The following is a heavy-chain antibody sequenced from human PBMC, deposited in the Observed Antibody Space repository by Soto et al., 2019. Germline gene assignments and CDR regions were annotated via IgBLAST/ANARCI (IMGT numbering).Heavy chain of an antibody. CDR2: IDPGDSDT. CDR3: ARKGKDQLPTHYYGMDV. V-gene: IGHV5-51*01. CDR1: GYSFTTDW. Sequence: GESLKISCKASGYSFTTDWIGWVRQMPGKGLEWMGIIDPGDSDTRYSPSFQGQVTVSADKSISTAYLQWSSLKASDTAMYYCARKGKDQLPTHYYGMDVWGQGTTVTVSS. D-gene: IGHD2-2*01. J-gene: IGHJ6*02.